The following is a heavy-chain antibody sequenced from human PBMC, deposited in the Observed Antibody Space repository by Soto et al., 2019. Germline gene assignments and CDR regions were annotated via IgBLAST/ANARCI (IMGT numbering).Heavy chain of an antibody. Sequence: ASVKVSCKASGYTFTGYYMHWVRQAPGQGLEWMGWINPKSGGTKYAQKFQVRVTMARDTSISTAYMELSRLRSDDTAVYYCTRYYYDSSGYRSDYWGQGTLVTVSS. J-gene: IGHJ4*02. D-gene: IGHD3-22*01. CDR3: TRYYYDSSGYRSDY. V-gene: IGHV1-2*02. CDR1: GYTFTGYY. CDR2: INPKSGGT.